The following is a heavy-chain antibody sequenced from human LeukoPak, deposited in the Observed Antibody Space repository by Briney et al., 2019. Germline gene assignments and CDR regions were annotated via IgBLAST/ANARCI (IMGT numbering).Heavy chain of an antibody. CDR1: GGSISSYS. CDR2: IYASGST. Sequence: SETLPLTCAVSGGSISSYSWSWIRQPPGKGLEWIGYIYASGSTNYNPSLKSRVPISLDTSKNQFSAVLSSVTAADTAVYYCARRRQDGRVDYWGQGTLVTVSS. CDR3: ARRRQDGRVDY. V-gene: IGHV4-4*09. D-gene: IGHD2-15*01. J-gene: IGHJ4*02.